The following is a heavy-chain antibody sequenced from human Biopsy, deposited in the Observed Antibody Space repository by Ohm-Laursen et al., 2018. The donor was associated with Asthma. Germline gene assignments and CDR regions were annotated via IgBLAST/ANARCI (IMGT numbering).Heavy chain of an antibody. V-gene: IGHV3-30*03. CDR1: GFTFSNYG. D-gene: IGHD2-8*01. J-gene: IGHJ6*02. Sequence: SLRLSCTASGFTFSNYGMHWVRQVAGKGLDWVAGVTYDGISQYYAESVKGRFTISRDNSRNTLNLQMNSVRPDDTAVYFCARERAGVLGSYNGMDVWGPGTTVSVSS. CDR2: VTYDGISQ. CDR3: ARERAGVLGSYNGMDV.